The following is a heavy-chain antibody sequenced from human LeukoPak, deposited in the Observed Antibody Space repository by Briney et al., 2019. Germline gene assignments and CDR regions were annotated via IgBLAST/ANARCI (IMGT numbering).Heavy chain of an antibody. CDR2: ISSSSYFI. CDR1: GFTFNSYS. CDR3: AKHEISNPDRHFDY. D-gene: IGHD2/OR15-2a*01. V-gene: IGHV3-21*01. J-gene: IGHJ4*02. Sequence: GGSLRLSCAASGFTFNSYSMNWFRQAPGKGLEWVSSISSSSYFIYYADSVKGRFTISRDNAKNSLYLQMTSLRAADTAVYYCAKHEISNPDRHFDYWGQGTLVTVSS.